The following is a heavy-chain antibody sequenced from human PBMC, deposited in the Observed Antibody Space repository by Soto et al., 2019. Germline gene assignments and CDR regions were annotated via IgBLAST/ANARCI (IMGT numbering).Heavy chain of an antibody. V-gene: IGHV3-48*03. CDR2: ISSSGSTI. J-gene: IGHJ4*02. D-gene: IGHD3-22*01. CDR3: GVWDVLRATYYYDSSGYSRHSFDY. CDR1: GFTFSSYE. Sequence: EVQLVESGGGLVQPGGSLRLSCAASGFTFSSYEMNWVRQAPGKGLEWVSYISSSGSTIYYADSVKGRFTISRDNAKNSLYLQMNSLRAEDTAVYYCGVWDVLRATYYYDSSGYSRHSFDYWGQGTLVTVSS.